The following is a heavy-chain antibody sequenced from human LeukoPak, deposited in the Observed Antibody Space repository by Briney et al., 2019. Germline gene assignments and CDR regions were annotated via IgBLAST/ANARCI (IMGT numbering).Heavy chain of an antibody. D-gene: IGHD1-26*01. CDR1: GFSVSGYW. J-gene: IGHJ4*02. CDR3: ASRIVGTPDYFDY. CDR2: INPDGSDK. Sequence: GGSLRLSCAVSGFSVSGYWMSWVRQAPGKGLEWVANINPDGSDKYHVDSVKGRFTISRDNAKNSLYLQMNSLRAEDTAVYYCASRIVGTPDYFDYWGQGTLVTVSS. V-gene: IGHV3-7*01.